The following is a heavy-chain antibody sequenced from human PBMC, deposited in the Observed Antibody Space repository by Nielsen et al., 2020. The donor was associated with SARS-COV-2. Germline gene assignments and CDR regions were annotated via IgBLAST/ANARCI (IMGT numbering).Heavy chain of an antibody. CDR2: MNPNSGNT. CDR3: ARDRSASPPRPYDY. Sequence: ASVKVSCKASGYTFTSYDINWVRQATGQGLEWMGWMNPNSGNTGYAQKFQGRVTMTRNTSISTAYMELSRLRSDDTAVYYCARDRSASPPRPYDYWGQGTLVTVSS. J-gene: IGHJ4*02. V-gene: IGHV1-8*01. CDR1: GYTFTSYD.